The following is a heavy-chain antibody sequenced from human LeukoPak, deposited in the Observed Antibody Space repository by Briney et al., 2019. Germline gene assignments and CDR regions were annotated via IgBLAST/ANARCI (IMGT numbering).Heavy chain of an antibody. Sequence: SETLSLTCTVSGGSISSYYWSWIRQPPGKGLEWIGYIYYSGSTNHNPSLKSRVTISVDTSKNQFSLKLSSVTAADTAVYYCARASEGIDAFDIWGQGTMVTVSS. CDR2: IYYSGST. V-gene: IGHV4-59*01. D-gene: IGHD6-6*01. J-gene: IGHJ3*02. CDR3: ARASEGIDAFDI. CDR1: GGSISSYY.